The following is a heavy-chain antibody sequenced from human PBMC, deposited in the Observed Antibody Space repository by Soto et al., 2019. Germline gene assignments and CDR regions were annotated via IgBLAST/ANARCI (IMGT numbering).Heavy chain of an antibody. CDR1: GFTFRSYA. CDR3: AKGSASSRPYFFDY. V-gene: IGHV3-23*01. CDR2: ISGSGGST. Sequence: GGSLRLSCAASGFTFRSYAMSWVRQAPGKGLEWVSAISGSGGSTYYADSVKGRFTISRDNSKNTLYLQMNSLRVEDTAVYYCAKGSASSRPYFFDYWGQGTLVTGSS. J-gene: IGHJ4*02. D-gene: IGHD6-6*01.